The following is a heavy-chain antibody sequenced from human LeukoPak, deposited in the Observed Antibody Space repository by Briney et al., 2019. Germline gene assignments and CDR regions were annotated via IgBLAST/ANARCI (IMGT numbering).Heavy chain of an antibody. V-gene: IGHV1-2*06. CDR1: GYTFTGYY. CDR2: INPNSGGT. Sequence: GASVKDSCKASGYTFTGYYMHWVPQAPGQGLEWMGRINPNSGGTNYAQKFQGRVTMTRDTSTSTAYMELSRLRSDDTAVYYCAIYQLLYLAPFDYWGQGTLVTVSS. CDR3: AIYQLLYLAPFDY. D-gene: IGHD2-2*02. J-gene: IGHJ4*02.